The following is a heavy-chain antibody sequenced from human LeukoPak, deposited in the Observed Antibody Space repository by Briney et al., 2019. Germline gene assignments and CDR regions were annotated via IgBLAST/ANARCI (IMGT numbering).Heavy chain of an antibody. V-gene: IGHV4-34*01. CDR2: INHSGST. Sequence: PSETLSLTCAVYGGSFSGYYWSWIRQPPGKGLEWIGEINHSGSTNYNPSLKSRVTISVDTSKNQFSLKLSSVTAADTAVYYCARKYSSSRHRRYYGMDVWGQGTTVTVS. CDR3: ARKYSSSRHRRYYGMDV. J-gene: IGHJ6*02. D-gene: IGHD6-13*01. CDR1: GGSFSGYY.